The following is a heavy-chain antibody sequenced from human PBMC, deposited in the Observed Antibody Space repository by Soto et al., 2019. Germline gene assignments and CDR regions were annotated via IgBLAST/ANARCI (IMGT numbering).Heavy chain of an antibody. CDR1: GFTFSSYW. CDR2: INSDGSST. V-gene: IGHV3-74*01. Sequence: AGSLRLSCAASGFTFSSYWMHWVRQAPGKGLVWVSRINSDGSSTSYADSVKGRFTISRDNAKNMLYLQIDSLRVDDTAVYYCARGEYYYDSSGYYYNFDYWGQGTLVTVSS. J-gene: IGHJ4*02. CDR3: ARGEYYYDSSGYYYNFDY. D-gene: IGHD3-22*01.